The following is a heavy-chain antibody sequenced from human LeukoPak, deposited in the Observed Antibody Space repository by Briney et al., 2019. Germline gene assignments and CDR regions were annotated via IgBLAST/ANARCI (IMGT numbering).Heavy chain of an antibody. CDR1: GFTFSTFW. D-gene: IGHD3-10*01. Sequence: GGSLRLSCAASGFTFSTFWMSWVRQAPGKGLEWVANINQDGSDKHYLDSVKGRFAISRDNAKNSLYLQLNSLRAEDTAVYYCVRDPDASPGSGWDYWGQGTLVSVSS. V-gene: IGHV3-7*01. J-gene: IGHJ4*02. CDR2: INQDGSDK. CDR3: VRDPDASPGSGWDY.